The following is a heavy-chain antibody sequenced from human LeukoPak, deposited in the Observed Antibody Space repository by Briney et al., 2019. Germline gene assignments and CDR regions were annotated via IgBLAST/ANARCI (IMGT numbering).Heavy chain of an antibody. CDR1: GFTFSSYA. V-gene: IGHV3-23*01. CDR3: AKEVNGYNDEYFQH. J-gene: IGHJ1*01. Sequence: GGSLRLSCAGSGFTFSSYAMAWVRQTPEKGLEWVAIISSSDGGTYYIDSVKGRFTISRDNSKNMLNLQMNSLRAEDTAVYYCAKEVNGYNDEYFQHWGQGTLVTVSS. D-gene: IGHD5-24*01. CDR2: ISSSDGGT.